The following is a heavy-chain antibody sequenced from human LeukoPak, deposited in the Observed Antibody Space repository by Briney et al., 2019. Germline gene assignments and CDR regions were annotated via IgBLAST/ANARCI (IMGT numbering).Heavy chain of an antibody. V-gene: IGHV1-8*01. Sequence: ASVKVSCKASGYTFTSYDINWVRQATGQGLEWMGWMNPNSGNTGYAQKFQGRVTMTRNTAISTAYMELSSLRSEATAVYYCARPDYGGNSGAFDIWGQGTVVTVSS. D-gene: IGHD4-23*01. CDR1: GYTFTSYD. CDR2: MNPNSGNT. J-gene: IGHJ3*02. CDR3: ARPDYGGNSGAFDI.